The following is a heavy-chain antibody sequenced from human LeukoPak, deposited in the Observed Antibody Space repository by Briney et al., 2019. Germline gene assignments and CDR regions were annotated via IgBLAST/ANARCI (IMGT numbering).Heavy chain of an antibody. D-gene: IGHD6-6*01. J-gene: IGHJ5*02. CDR2: INHSGST. CDR1: RGSFSGYY. Sequence: SETLSLTCAVYRGSFSGYYWSWIRQSPGKGLEWIGEINHSGSTNYNPSLKSRVTISVDTSKNQFSLKVSSVTAADTAVYYCARRIAARPRGYWFDPWGQGTLVTVSS. V-gene: IGHV4-34*01. CDR3: ARRIAARPRGYWFDP.